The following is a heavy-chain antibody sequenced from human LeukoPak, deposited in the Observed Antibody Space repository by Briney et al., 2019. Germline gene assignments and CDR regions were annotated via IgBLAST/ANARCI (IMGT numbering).Heavy chain of an antibody. V-gene: IGHV4-61*02. J-gene: IGHJ4*02. CDR2: IYTSGST. D-gene: IGHD2-15*01. Sequence: SQTLSLTCTVSGGSISSGSYYWSWIRQPAGKGLEWIGRIYTSGSTNYNPSLKSRVTISVDTSKNQFSLKLSSVTAADTAVYYCARARISYCSGGSCYYYFDYWGQGTLVTVPS. CDR3: ARARISYCSGGSCYYYFDY. CDR1: GGSISSGSYY.